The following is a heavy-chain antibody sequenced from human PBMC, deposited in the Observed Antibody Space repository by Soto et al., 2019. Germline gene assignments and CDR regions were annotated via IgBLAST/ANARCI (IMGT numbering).Heavy chain of an antibody. CDR2: IIPIFGTA. Sequence: QVQLVQSGAEVKKPGSSVKVSCKASGGTFSSYAISWVRQAPGQGLEWMGGIIPIFGTANYAQKFQGRVTITADESTSTAYMELSSLRSEDTAVYYCERVGDYGDFRDWYFDLWGRCTLVTLSS. CDR1: GGTFSSYA. CDR3: ERVGDYGDFRDWYFDL. D-gene: IGHD4-17*01. J-gene: IGHJ2*01. V-gene: IGHV1-69*12.